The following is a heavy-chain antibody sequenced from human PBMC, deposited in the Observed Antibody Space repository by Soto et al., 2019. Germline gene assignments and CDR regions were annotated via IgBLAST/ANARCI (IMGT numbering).Heavy chain of an antibody. Sequence: GGSLRLSCAASGFTFSSYAMHWVRQAPGKGLEYVSAISSNGGSTYYANSVKGRFTISRGNSKNTLYLQMGSLRAEDMAVYYCARAESAYYDFWSGYNYYYYMDVWGKGTTDTFSS. J-gene: IGHJ6*03. CDR1: GFTFSSYA. CDR2: ISSNGGST. CDR3: ARAESAYYDFWSGYNYYYYMDV. D-gene: IGHD3-3*01. V-gene: IGHV3-64*01.